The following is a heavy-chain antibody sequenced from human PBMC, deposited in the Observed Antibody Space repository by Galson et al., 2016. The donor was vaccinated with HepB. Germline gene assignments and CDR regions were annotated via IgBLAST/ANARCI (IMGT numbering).Heavy chain of an antibody. J-gene: IGHJ4*02. V-gene: IGHV3-11*05. CDR1: GFAFSDYY. Sequence: SLRLSCAASGFAFSDYYMNWIRQPPGKGLEWVSYISTGGTYTNYADSVNGRFTISRDNAKNSLYLQMDSLRVEDTALYYCARARAGGYESYDYWGQGTLVTVSS. CDR2: ISTGGTYT. CDR3: ARARAGGYESYDY. D-gene: IGHD5-12*01.